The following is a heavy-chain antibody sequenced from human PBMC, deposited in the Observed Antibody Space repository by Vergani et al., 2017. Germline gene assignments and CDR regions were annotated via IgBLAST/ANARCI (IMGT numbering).Heavy chain of an antibody. D-gene: IGHD1-7*01. J-gene: IGHJ6*03. CDR1: GFSLNTRGVS. V-gene: IGHV2-5*04. Sequence: QITLKESGPTLVKPTQTLTLTCTFSGFSLNTRGVSVAWIRQPPGKALDWLALIYWNADQHYSPSLNNSVTITKDTSKNQVVLTMTNMDYVDTGTYYCVYRKTECGTTGCFYPFYYYYYMDVWGKGTTVTVSS. CDR3: VYRKTECGTTGCFYPFYYYYYMDV. CDR2: IYWNADQ.